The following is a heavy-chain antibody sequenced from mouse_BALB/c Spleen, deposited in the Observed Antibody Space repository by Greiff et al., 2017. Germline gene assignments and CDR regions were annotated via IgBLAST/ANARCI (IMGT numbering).Heavy chain of an antibody. CDR1: GYTFSSYW. CDR2: ILPGSGST. D-gene: IGHD6-1*01. J-gene: IGHJ2*01. Sequence: QVQLQQSGAELMKPGASVKISCKATGYTFSSYWIEWVKQRPGHGLEWIGEILPGSGSTNYNEKFKGKATFTADTSSNTAYMQLSSLTSEDSAVCYCEGSQPFDYWGQGTTLTVSS. V-gene: IGHV1-9*01. CDR3: EGSQPFDY.